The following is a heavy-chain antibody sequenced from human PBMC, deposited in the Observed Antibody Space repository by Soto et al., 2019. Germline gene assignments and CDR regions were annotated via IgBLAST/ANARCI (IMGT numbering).Heavy chain of an antibody. CDR1: GESFIGYY. D-gene: IGHD3-10*01. V-gene: IGHV4-34*02. CDR3: ARSEGWVGDLFTYAMDV. J-gene: IGHJ6*02. CDR2: INHRGST. Sequence: QVHLQQWGAGLLKPSETLSLTCAVYGESFIGYYWTWIRQPPGKGLEWIGEINHRGSTNYNPSLKSRVSISIDTSKRLFSLRLTSVTSADSAVYFCARSEGWVGDLFTYAMDVWGHGTTVTVSS.